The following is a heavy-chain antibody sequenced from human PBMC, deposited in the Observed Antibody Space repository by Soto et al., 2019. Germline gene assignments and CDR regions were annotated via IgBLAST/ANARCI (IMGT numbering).Heavy chain of an antibody. D-gene: IGHD5-18*01. CDR1: GYTFTGYY. CDR3: ARSRYSYGYGPAAY. CDR2: INPNSGGT. J-gene: IGHJ4*02. Sequence: QVQLVQSGAEVKKPGASVKVSCKASGYTFTGYYMHWVRQAPGQGLEWMGWINPNSGGTNYAQKFQGWVTMTRDTSISTAYMELGRLRSDDTAVYYCARSRYSYGYGPAAYWGQGTLVTVSS. V-gene: IGHV1-2*04.